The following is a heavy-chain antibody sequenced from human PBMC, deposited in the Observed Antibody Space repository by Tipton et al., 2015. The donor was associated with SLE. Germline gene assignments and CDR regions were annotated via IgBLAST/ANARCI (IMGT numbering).Heavy chain of an antibody. Sequence: TLSLTCTVSGGSLSGGDYYWGWIHQPPGKGLAWIGFIYHSGNTFYNPSLESRPTMSVDTSKNQFSLKLSSVTAADTAVYYCARDPALLVGALGYYMDVWGKGTTVTVSS. CDR2: IYHSGNT. CDR1: GGSLSGGDYY. CDR3: ARDPALLVGALGYYMDV. J-gene: IGHJ6*03. V-gene: IGHV4-30-4*01. D-gene: IGHD1-26*01.